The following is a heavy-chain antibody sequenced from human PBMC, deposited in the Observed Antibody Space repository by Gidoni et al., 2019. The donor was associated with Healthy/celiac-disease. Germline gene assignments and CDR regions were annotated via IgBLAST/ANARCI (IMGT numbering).Heavy chain of an antibody. CDR3: VRSMTTVTKEVFDY. D-gene: IGHD4-17*01. Sequence: QVQLVQSGAEVKKPGSSVKVSCKASGGTLSSYTISWVRQAPEQGLEWMGRIIPILGIANYAQKFQGRVTITADKSTSTAYMELSSLRSEDTAVYYCVRSMTTVTKEVFDYWGQGTLVTVSS. CDR2: IIPILGIA. J-gene: IGHJ4*02. V-gene: IGHV1-69*02. CDR1: GGTLSSYT.